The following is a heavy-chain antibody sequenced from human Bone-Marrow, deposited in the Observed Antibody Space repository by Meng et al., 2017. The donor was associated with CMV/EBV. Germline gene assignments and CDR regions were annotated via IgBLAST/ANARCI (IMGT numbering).Heavy chain of an antibody. V-gene: IGHV4-59*01. CDR2: AFHSGGT. D-gene: IGHD6-13*01. Sequence: SETLSLTCTVSGGSISNYYWSWIRQPPGKGLEWIGYAFHSGGTHYNPSLMGRVTISIDKSRNQFSLILTSVTAADTAIYYCARDPTSSIWHRFDPWGQGNLVTVDS. CDR3: ARDPTSSIWHRFDP. J-gene: IGHJ5*02. CDR1: GGSISNYY.